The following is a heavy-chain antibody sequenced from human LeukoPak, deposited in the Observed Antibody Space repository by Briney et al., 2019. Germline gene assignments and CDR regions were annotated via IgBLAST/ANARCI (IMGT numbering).Heavy chain of an antibody. V-gene: IGHV3-30*18. CDR1: GFTFSSYG. J-gene: IGHJ5*02. Sequence: GGSLRLSCAASGFTFSSYGMHWVRQASGKGLEWVAVISYDGSSKYYADSVKGRFTISRDNSKNTLYLQMNSLRAEDTAVYYCAKDNGWFDPWGQGTLVTVSS. CDR3: AKDNGWFDP. CDR2: ISYDGSSK.